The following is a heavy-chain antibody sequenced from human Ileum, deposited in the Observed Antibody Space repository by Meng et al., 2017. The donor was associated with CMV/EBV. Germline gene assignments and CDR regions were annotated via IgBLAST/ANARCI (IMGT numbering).Heavy chain of an antibody. Sequence: GGSLRLSCAASGFTFSSYDMHWVRQVTGKGLEWVSAIGTVGDTYYPDSVKGRFTISREDAKNSLYLQMNNLRAGDTAVYYCAREIRGSSGGHYYYGMDVWGQGTTVTSP. J-gene: IGHJ6*02. V-gene: IGHV3-13*01. CDR1: GFTFSSYD. CDR3: AREIRGSSGGHYYYGMDV. CDR2: IGTVGDT. D-gene: IGHD6-6*01.